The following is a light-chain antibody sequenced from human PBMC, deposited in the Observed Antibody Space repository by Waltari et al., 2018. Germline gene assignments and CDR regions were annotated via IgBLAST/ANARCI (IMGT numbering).Light chain of an antibody. CDR3: MQATHWPVT. J-gene: IGKJ5*01. CDR2: KVS. CDR1: QSLVYTDVISY. Sequence: DVGLTQSPLYLPVTLGQPASISCRSSQSLVYTDVISYLTWFHQKSGEAQSRLIYKVSSRDSVVPDRFSGSGSGTDFTMMISSVEADDVGVYFCMQATHWPVTFGQGTRLEIK. V-gene: IGKV2-30*01.